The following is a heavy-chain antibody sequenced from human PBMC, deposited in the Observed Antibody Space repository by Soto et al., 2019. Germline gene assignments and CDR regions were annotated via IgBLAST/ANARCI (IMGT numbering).Heavy chain of an antibody. J-gene: IGHJ5*02. CDR1: GGSFSSYA. CDR3: ARGGGFGRWFDP. V-gene: IGHV1-69*05. Sequence: SVKVSCKASGGSFSSYAISWVRQAPGQGLEWMGGIIPNFAKANYSQKRQGRGTMTRDTSTSTGYMELRSLRSDDTAVYYCARGGGFGRWFDPWGQGTLVTVSS. D-gene: IGHD6-25*01. CDR2: IIPNFAKA.